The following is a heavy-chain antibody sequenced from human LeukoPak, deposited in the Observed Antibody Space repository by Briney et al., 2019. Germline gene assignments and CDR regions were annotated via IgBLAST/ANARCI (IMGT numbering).Heavy chain of an antibody. J-gene: IGHJ4*02. CDR1: GGTLSSYA. V-gene: IGHV1-69*04. D-gene: IGHD3-22*01. CDR3: AREMNSSGYAI. CDR2: MIPIFGIA. Sequence: SVKVSCKASGGTLSSYAISWVRQAPGHGLEWMGRMIPIFGIANYAQKFQGRVTITADKSTSTAYMELSSLRSEATAVYYCAREMNSSGYAIGGQGTLVTVSS.